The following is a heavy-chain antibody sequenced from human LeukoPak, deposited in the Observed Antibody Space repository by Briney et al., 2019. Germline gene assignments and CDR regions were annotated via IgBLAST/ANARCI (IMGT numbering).Heavy chain of an antibody. J-gene: IGHJ4*02. CDR3: ARDQGDYDYVWGSYD. CDR1: GGSISSGSYY. Sequence: SQTPSLTCTVSGGSISSGSYYWSWIRQPAEKGLEWIGRIYTSGGTNYNPSLKSRVTISVDTSKNQFSLKLSSVTAADTAVYYCARDQGDYDYVWGSYDWGQGTLVTVSS. D-gene: IGHD3-16*01. CDR2: IYTSGGT. V-gene: IGHV4-61*02.